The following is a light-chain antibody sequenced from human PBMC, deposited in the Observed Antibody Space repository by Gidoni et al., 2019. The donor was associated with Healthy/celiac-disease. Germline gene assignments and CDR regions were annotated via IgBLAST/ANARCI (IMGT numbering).Light chain of an antibody. CDR1: QDISNY. CDR3: QQYDNRPYT. V-gene: IGKV1-33*01. J-gene: IGKJ2*01. CDR2: DAS. Sequence: IQMTPSPSSLSASVGDRVTITCQASQDISNYLNWYQQKPGKAPKLLIYDASNLETGVPSRFSGSGSGTDFTFTISSRQPEDIATYYCQQYDNRPYTFGQXTKLEIK.